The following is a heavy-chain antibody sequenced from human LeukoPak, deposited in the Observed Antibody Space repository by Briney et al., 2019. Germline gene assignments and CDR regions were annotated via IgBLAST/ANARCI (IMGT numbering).Heavy chain of an antibody. CDR2: IDGDGSST. D-gene: IGHD6-6*01. CDR3: ANEGAYTSSSPTGY. Sequence: GGSLRLSCAASGFAFNTYWMHWVRQAPGKGLVWVSRIDGDGSSTSYADSVKGRFTISRDNAKNTLYLQMNSLRAEDTAVYYCANEGAYTSSSPTGYWGQGTLVTVSS. J-gene: IGHJ4*02. V-gene: IGHV3-74*01. CDR1: GFAFNTYW.